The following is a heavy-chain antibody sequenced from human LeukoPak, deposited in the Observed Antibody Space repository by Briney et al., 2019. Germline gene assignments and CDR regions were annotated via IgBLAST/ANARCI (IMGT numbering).Heavy chain of an antibody. CDR3: ARARGGSGSYGHFDY. V-gene: IGHV4-4*07. Sequence: SETLPLTCTVSGASISSYYWTWIRQPAGEGLEWIGRIYTSGSTNYNPSLKSRVTMSVGTSKNQFSLKLSSVTVADTAVYYCARARGGSGSYGHFDYWGQGTLVTVSS. D-gene: IGHD1-26*01. CDR2: IYTSGST. J-gene: IGHJ4*02. CDR1: GASISSYY.